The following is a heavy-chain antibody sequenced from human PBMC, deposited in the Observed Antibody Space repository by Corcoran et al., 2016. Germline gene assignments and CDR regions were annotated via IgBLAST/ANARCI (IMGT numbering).Heavy chain of an antibody. V-gene: IGHV3-74*01. CDR1: GFTFSSYW. J-gene: IGHJ4*02. Sequence: EVQLVESGGGLVQPGGSLRLSCAASGFTFSSYWMHWVRQAPGKGLVWVSRINSDGSSTSYADSVKGRFTISRDNAKNTLYLQMNSLRAEDTGVYYCARDDGWQGAAGDWGQGTLVTVSS. D-gene: IGHD6-13*01. CDR2: INSDGSST. CDR3: ARDDGWQGAAGD.